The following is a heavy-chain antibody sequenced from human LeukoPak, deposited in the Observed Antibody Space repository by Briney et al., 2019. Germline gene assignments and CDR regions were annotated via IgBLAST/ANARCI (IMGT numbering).Heavy chain of an antibody. V-gene: IGHV4-59*08. D-gene: IGHD2-15*01. CDR1: GASISSDY. Sequence: SETLSLTCTVSGASISSDYWSWVRQPPGKGLEWLGYIYYTGSADYNPPLNSRLTMSVDTSKNQFSLKLSSVTAADTAVYYCARRGAFNALNCWGRGTLVTVSS. J-gene: IGHJ4*02. CDR3: ARRGAFNALNC. CDR2: IYYTGSA.